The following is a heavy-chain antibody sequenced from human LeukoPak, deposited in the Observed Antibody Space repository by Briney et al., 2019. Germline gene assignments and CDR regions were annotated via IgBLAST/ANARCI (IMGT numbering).Heavy chain of an antibody. CDR3: ARDKDLEVAAPFDY. D-gene: IGHD6-19*01. CDR2: IYNSGST. J-gene: IGHJ4*02. V-gene: IGHV4-59*12. CDR1: GGSIRSNY. Sequence: SETLSLTCIVSGGSIRSNYWSWIRQPPGKGLEWIGYIYNSGSTNYNPSLKSRVTISVDTSKNQFSLKLSSVTAADTAVYYCARDKDLEVAAPFDYWGQGTLVTVSS.